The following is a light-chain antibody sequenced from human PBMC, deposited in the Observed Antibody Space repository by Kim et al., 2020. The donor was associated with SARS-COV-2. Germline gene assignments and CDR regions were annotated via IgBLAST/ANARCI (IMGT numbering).Light chain of an antibody. V-gene: IGLV3-1*01. CDR3: QAWDSSSLV. CDR1: KLGDKY. J-gene: IGLJ3*02. Sequence: SYELTQPPSVSVSPGQTASITCSGDKLGDKYACWYQQKPGQSPVLVIYQDSKRPSGIPELFSGSNSGNTATLTISGTQAMDEADYYCQAWDSSSLVFGGG. CDR2: QDS.